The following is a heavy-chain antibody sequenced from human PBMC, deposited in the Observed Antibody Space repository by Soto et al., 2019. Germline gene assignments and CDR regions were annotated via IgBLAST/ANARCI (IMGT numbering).Heavy chain of an antibody. CDR2: IFYSGST. Sequence: KPSETLSLTCSVSGGSISSYYWSWIRQPPGKGLEWIGYIFYSGSTNQSPSLKSRVTISVDTSKNQFSLKLRSVTAADTAVYYCARTALGWFDPWGQGTLVTVSS. CDR1: GGSISSYY. V-gene: IGHV4-59*01. CDR3: ARTALGWFDP. D-gene: IGHD2-21*02. J-gene: IGHJ5*02.